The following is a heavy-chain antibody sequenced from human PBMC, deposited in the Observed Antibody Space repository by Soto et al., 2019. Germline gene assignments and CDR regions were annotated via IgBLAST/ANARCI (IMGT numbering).Heavy chain of an antibody. D-gene: IGHD1-26*01. CDR3: ARAAGGYSYAP. CDR2: MDYSGST. Sequence: PWETLSLTCTGSGGSISTYYWGWIRQPPGKVLEWIGYMDYSGSTNYNRSLKTRATITIDTSKSQFSLKLSSVSAADTAVYYCARAAGGYSYAPWGQGTLVTVSS. CDR1: GGSISTYY. V-gene: IGHV4-59*01. J-gene: IGHJ5*02.